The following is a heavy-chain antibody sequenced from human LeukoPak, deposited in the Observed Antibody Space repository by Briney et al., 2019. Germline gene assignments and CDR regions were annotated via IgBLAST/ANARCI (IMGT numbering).Heavy chain of an antibody. D-gene: IGHD3-22*01. Sequence: ASVKVSCKASGYTFTSYAMNWVRQAPGQGLEWMGWNNTNTGNTTYAQGFTGRFVFSLDTSVSTAYLQISSLKAEDTAVYYCALSYHYYDSSGYPPDFDYWGQGTLVTVSS. CDR3: ALSYHYYDSSGYPPDFDY. J-gene: IGHJ4*02. CDR2: NNTNTGNT. CDR1: GYTFTSYA. V-gene: IGHV7-4-1*02.